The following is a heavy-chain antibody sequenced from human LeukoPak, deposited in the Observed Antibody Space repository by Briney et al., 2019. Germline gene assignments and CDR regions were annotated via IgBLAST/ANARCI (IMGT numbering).Heavy chain of an antibody. CDR3: ARDNHYYDSSAADY. J-gene: IGHJ4*02. D-gene: IGHD3-22*01. CDR2: ISSSSSYI. Sequence: GGSLRLSCAASGFTFSSYAMSWVRQAPGKGLEWVSSISSSSSYIYYADSVKGRFTISRDNAKNSLYLQMNSLRAEDTAVCYCARDNHYYDSSAADYWGQETLVTVSS. CDR1: GFTFSSYA. V-gene: IGHV3-21*01.